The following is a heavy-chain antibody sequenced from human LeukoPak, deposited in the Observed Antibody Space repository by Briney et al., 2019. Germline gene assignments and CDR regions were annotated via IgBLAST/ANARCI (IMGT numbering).Heavy chain of an antibody. CDR2: MNPKSGNS. V-gene: IGHV1-8*01. Sequence: ASVRVSCKASGNTLTTYDFNWVRQASGQGLGWMGWMNPKSGNSGYAESFQGRISLDINRSTDTAYMELTSLRFEDTAVYYCAIWEPAPNAFDPWGQGTLVTVSS. CDR3: AIWEPAPNAFDP. D-gene: IGHD1-14*01. J-gene: IGHJ5*02. CDR1: GNTLTTYD.